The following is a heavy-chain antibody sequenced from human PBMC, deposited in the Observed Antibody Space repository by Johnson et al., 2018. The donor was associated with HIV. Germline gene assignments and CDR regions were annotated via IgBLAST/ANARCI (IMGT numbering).Heavy chain of an antibody. V-gene: IGHV3-33*06. CDR2: IWADGSNT. CDR1: GFSFSTYG. CDR3: AKSTWELRHLDAFDI. Sequence: QVQLVESGGGVVQPGRSLRLSCASSGFSFSTYGMHWVRQAPGKGLEWVAIIWADGSNTYCADSVKGRFTISRDNSKNTLYLQMNSLRAEDTAVYYCAKSTWELRHLDAFDIWGQGTMVTVSS. J-gene: IGHJ3*02. D-gene: IGHD1-26*01.